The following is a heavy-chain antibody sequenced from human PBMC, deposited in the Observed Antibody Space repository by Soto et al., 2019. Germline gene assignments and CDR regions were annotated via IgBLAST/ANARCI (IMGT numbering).Heavy chain of an antibody. CDR1: GGTFSSYA. Sequence: ASVKVSCKASGGTFSSYAISWVRQAPGQGLEWMGGIIPIFGTANYAQKFQGRVTITADESTTTAYMELSSLRSEDTAVYYCARTPNLSIAAAAAWFDPWGQGTLVTVSS. J-gene: IGHJ5*02. CDR3: ARTPNLSIAAAAAWFDP. D-gene: IGHD6-13*01. V-gene: IGHV1-69*13. CDR2: IIPIFGTA.